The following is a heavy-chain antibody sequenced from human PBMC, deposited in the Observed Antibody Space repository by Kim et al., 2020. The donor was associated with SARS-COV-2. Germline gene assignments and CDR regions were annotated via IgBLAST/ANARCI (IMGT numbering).Heavy chain of an antibody. CDR3: VREPAN. Sequence: GSAMRYAESVNGRFSISRDNAKNSLSLQMNSLTPEDTAVYYCVREPANWGQGTLVTVSS. V-gene: IGHV3-11*01. J-gene: IGHJ4*02. CDR2: GSAM.